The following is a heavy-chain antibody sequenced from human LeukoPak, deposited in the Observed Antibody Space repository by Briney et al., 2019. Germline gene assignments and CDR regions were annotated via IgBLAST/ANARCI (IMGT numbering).Heavy chain of an antibody. J-gene: IGHJ4*02. CDR3: ARDPQH. CDR2: ISYDGSNK. Sequence: PGRSLRLSCAASGFTFSSYAMHWVRQAPGKGLEWVAVISYDGSNKYYADSAKGRFTISRDNSKNTLYLQMNSLRAEDTAVYYCARDPQHWGQGTLVTVSS. V-gene: IGHV3-30*04. CDR1: GFTFSSYA.